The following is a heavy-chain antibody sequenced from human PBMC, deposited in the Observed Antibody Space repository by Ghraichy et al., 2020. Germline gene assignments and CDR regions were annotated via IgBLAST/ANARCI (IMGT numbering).Heavy chain of an antibody. J-gene: IGHJ4*02. Sequence: SETLSLTCTVSGGSISSGGYYWSWIRQHPGKGLEWIGYIYYSGSTYYNPSLKSRVTISVDTSKNQFSLKLSSVTAADTAVYYCARGEVRGVIDYWGQGTLVTVSS. D-gene: IGHD3-10*01. CDR1: GGSISSGGYY. CDR3: ARGEVRGVIDY. V-gene: IGHV4-31*03. CDR2: IYYSGST.